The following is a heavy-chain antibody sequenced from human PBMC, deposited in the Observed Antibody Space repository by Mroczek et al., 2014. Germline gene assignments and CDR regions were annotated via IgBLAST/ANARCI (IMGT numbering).Heavy chain of an antibody. Sequence: QVQLQQSGAGLLKPSETLSLTCAVYGGSFSGYYWSWIRQPPGKGLEWIGEINHSGSTNYNPSLKSRVTISVDTSKNQFSLKLSSVTAADTAVYYCARFSLGVVIIGDAFDIWGQGTMVTVSS. CDR2: INHSGST. D-gene: IGHD3-3*01. J-gene: IGHJ3*02. V-gene: IGHV4-34*01. CDR3: ARFSLGVVIIGDAFDI. CDR1: GGSFSGYY.